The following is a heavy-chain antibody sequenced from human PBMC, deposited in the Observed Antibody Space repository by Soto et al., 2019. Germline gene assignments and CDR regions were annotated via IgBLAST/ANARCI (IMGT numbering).Heavy chain of an antibody. D-gene: IGHD2-2*01. Sequence: PGGSLRLSCAASEFTFSSYAMSWVRQAPGKGLEWVSAISGSGGSTYYADSVKGRFTISRDNSKNTLYLQMNSLRAEDTAVYYCAKGSWPAALYGMDVWGQGTTVTVSS. CDR1: EFTFSSYA. J-gene: IGHJ6*02. CDR2: ISGSGGST. CDR3: AKGSWPAALYGMDV. V-gene: IGHV3-23*01.